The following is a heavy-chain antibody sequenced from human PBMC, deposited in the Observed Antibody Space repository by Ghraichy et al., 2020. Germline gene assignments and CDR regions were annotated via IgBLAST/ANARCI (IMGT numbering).Heavy chain of an antibody. CDR3: ARAQDCSGGSCYHSFDY. J-gene: IGHJ4*02. V-gene: IGHV4-34*01. CDR2: INHSGST. Sequence: SETLSLTCAVYGGSFSGYYWSWIRQPPGKGLEWIGEINHSGSTNYNPSLKSRVTISVDTSKNQFSLKLRSVTAADTAVYYCARAQDCSGGSCYHSFDYWGQGTLVTVSS. CDR1: GGSFSGYY. D-gene: IGHD2-15*01.